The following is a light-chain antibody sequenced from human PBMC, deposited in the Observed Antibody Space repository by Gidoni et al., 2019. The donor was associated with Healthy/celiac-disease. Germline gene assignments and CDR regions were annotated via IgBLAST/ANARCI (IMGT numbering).Light chain of an antibody. V-gene: IGKV3-20*01. CDR1: QSFSSSY. CDR2: GAS. Sequence: EIVLTQSPGTLSLSPGERATLSCRASQSFSSSYLAWYQQKPGQAPRRLIYGASSRATGIPDRFSGSGSGTDFTLTISRLEPEDFAVYYCQQYGSSPWTFGQGTKVEIK. CDR3: QQYGSSPWT. J-gene: IGKJ1*01.